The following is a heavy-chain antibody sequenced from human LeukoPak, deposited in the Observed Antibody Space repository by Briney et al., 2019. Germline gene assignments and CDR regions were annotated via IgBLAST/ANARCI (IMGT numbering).Heavy chain of an antibody. CDR3: AARPGEVAVPYDY. CDR1: GFTFSTYA. Sequence: GGSLRLSCAACGFTFSTYAMTWVRQAPGKGLEWVSLISRGGDVTYYADSVKGRFTISRDSSKNTLYLQMHSLRAEDTAVYYCAARPGEVAVPYDYWGQGTLVTVSS. D-gene: IGHD2-15*01. V-gene: IGHV3-23*01. J-gene: IGHJ4*02. CDR2: ISRGGDVT.